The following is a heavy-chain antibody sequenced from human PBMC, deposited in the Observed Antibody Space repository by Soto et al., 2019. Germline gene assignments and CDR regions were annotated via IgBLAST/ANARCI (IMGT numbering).Heavy chain of an antibody. CDR3: SQEKAGGSYPYYFDF. CDR1: GFTFRNYG. J-gene: IGHJ4*02. V-gene: IGHV3-33*06. CDR2: IWYDGNKK. D-gene: IGHD1-26*01. Sequence: QVQLVESGGGVVQPGRSLRLSCAVSGFTFRNYGMHWVRQVPGKGLEWLAVIWYDGNKKFYADSVKGRFTISRDNSKNTLYLQMNSLRAEDTAVYYCSQEKAGGSYPYYFDFWGQGTLVTVSS.